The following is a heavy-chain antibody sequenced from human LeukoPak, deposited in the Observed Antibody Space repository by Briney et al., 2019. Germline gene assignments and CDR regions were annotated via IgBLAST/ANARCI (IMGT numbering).Heavy chain of an antibody. Sequence: GGSLRLSCAASGFTFSSYAMHWVRQAPGKGLEWVAVISYDGSNKHYADSVKGRFTISRDNSKNTLYLQMNSLRAEDTAVYYCANTIFPYWGQGTLVTVSS. CDR1: GFTFSSYA. J-gene: IGHJ4*02. D-gene: IGHD3-3*01. CDR3: ANTIFPY. V-gene: IGHV3-30-3*01. CDR2: ISYDGSNK.